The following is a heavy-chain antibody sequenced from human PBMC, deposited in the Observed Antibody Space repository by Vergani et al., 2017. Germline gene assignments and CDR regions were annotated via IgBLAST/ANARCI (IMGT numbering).Heavy chain of an antibody. V-gene: IGHV1-69*08. Sequence: QVQLVQSGAEVKKPGSSVKVSCKASGGTFSSYTISWVRQAPGQGLEWMGRIIPILGIANYAQKFQGRVTITADKSTGTAYMELRSLRSEDTAVYYCARDQGITMVRGVVYGMDVWDQGTTITVS. CDR2: IIPILGIA. J-gene: IGHJ6*02. CDR3: ARDQGITMVRGVVYGMDV. CDR1: GGTFSSYT. D-gene: IGHD3-10*01.